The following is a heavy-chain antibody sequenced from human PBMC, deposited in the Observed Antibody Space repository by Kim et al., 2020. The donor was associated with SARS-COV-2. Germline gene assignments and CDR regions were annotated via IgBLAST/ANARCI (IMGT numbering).Heavy chain of an antibody. CDR1: GFTFGSYA. Sequence: GGSLRLSCAASGFTFGSYAMSWVRQAPGKGLEWVSTTSSSGGGTYYADSVKGRFTISRDNSKNTLYLQMNSLRAEDTAVYYCAKGQIVPATIKGAFDIWGQGTMVTVSS. CDR2: TSSSGGGT. V-gene: IGHV3-23*01. J-gene: IGHJ3*02. D-gene: IGHD2-2*01. CDR3: AKGQIVPATIKGAFDI.